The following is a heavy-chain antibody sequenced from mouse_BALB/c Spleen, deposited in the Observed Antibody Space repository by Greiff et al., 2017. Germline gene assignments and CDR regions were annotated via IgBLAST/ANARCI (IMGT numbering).Heavy chain of an antibody. Sequence: QVQLQQSGPELVKPGASVKMSCKASGYTFTSYVMHWVKQRPGQGLEWIGYINPSTGYTEYNQKFKDKATLTADKSSSTAYMQLSSLTSEDAAVYYCARLNYDYFDNWGQGTTLTVSS. J-gene: IGHJ2*01. CDR2: INPSTGYT. V-gene: IGHV1S26*01. D-gene: IGHD1-1*02. CDR1: GYTFTSYV. CDR3: ARLNYDYFDN.